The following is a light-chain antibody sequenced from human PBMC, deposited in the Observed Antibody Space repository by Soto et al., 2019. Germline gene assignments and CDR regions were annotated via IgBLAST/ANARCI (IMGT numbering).Light chain of an antibody. CDR3: SSYGASSTL. Sequence: QSVLTQPASVSGSPGQSITISCTGSTSDIGGYNYVSWYQQHPGKAPKLLIYDVSYRPSGISDRFSGSKSGNTAPLTISGLQPEDEADYYCSSYGASSTLFGGGTKVTVL. V-gene: IGLV2-14*03. J-gene: IGLJ2*01. CDR2: DVS. CDR1: TSDIGGYNY.